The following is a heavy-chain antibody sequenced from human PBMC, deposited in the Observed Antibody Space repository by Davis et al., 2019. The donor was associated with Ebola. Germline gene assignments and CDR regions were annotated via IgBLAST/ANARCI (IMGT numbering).Heavy chain of an antibody. CDR3: YLTGTPQFDP. CDR2: MNPNSGNT. CDR1: GYTFTSYY. J-gene: IGHJ5*02. D-gene: IGHD1-7*01. Sequence: ASVKVSCKASGYTFTSYYMHWVRQATGQGLEWMGWMNPNSGNTGYAQKFQGRVTMTRNTSISTAYMELSNLRSEDTAVYYCYLTGTPQFDPWGQGTLVTVSS. V-gene: IGHV1-8*02.